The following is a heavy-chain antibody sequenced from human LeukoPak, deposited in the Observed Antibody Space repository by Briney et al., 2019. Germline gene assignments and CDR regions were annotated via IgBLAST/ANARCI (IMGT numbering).Heavy chain of an antibody. V-gene: IGHV1-18*01. D-gene: IGHD1-26*01. CDR3: ARDSSELPPPPGDDAFDI. CDR1: GYTFTSYG. J-gene: IGHJ3*02. CDR2: ISAYNGNT. Sequence: ASVKVSCKASGYTFTSYGISWVRQAPGQGLEWMGWISAYNGNTNYAQKLQGRVTMTTDTSTSTAYMELRSLRSDDTAVYYCARDSSELPPPPGDDAFDIWGQGTLVTVSS.